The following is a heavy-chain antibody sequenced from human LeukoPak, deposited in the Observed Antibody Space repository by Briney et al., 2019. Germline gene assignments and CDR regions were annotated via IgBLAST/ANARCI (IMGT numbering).Heavy chain of an antibody. J-gene: IGHJ6*03. D-gene: IGHD2-21*01. V-gene: IGHV4-4*09. CDR1: GASISGYY. Sequence: PSETLSLTCTASGASISGYYWSWNRQPPGKELEWIGYFYTSGSAHYNPSLRSRVTMSVDTSKNQFSLKLSSVTAADTAVYYCARGLRDEDRHYNYYYMDVWGKGTTVTVSS. CDR3: ARGLRDEDRHYNYYYMDV. CDR2: FYTSGSA.